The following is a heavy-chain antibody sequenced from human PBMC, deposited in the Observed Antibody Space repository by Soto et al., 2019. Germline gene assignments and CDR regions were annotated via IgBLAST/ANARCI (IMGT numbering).Heavy chain of an antibody. CDR1: GFTFSSYS. CDR3: ARVPRRPIKLVGAFDI. D-gene: IGHD1-26*01. Sequence: GGSLRLSCAASGFTFSSYSMNWVRQAPGKGLEWVSSISSSSSYIYYADSVKGRFTISRDNAKNSLYLQMNSLRAEDTAVYYCARVPRRPIKLVGAFDIWGQGTMVTVSS. V-gene: IGHV3-21*01. J-gene: IGHJ3*02. CDR2: ISSSSSYI.